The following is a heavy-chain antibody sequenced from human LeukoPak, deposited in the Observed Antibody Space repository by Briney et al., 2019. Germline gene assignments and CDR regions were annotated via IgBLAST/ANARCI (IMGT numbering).Heavy chain of an antibody. CDR2: IYYSGST. CDR1: GGSISGSY. D-gene: IGHD6-19*01. Sequence: SETLSLTCTVSGGSISGSYWSWIRQPPGKGLEWIGYIYYSGSTNYNPSLKSRVTISVDTSKNQFSLKLSSVTAADTAVYYCAREESSGWFDYWGQGTLVTVSS. CDR3: AREESSGWFDY. J-gene: IGHJ4*02. V-gene: IGHV4-59*01.